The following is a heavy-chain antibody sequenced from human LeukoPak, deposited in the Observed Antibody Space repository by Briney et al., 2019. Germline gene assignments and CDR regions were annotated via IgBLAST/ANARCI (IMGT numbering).Heavy chain of an antibody. CDR2: IKQDGSEK. J-gene: IGHJ4*02. CDR1: GFTVSSNY. CDR3: ARDRRCSSTSCYYFDY. Sequence: PGGSLRLSCAASGFTVSSNYMSWVRQAPGKGLEWVANIKQDGSEKYYVDSVKGRFTISRDNAKNSLYLQMNSLRAEDTAVYYCARDRRCSSTSCYYFDYWGQGTLVTVSS. D-gene: IGHD2-2*01. V-gene: IGHV3-7*01.